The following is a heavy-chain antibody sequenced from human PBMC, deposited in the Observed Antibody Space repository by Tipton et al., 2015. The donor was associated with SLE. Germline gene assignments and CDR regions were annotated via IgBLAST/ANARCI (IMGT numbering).Heavy chain of an antibody. J-gene: IGHJ6*03. Sequence: QLVQSGGGLVQPGGSLRLSCAASGFTVSSNYMSWVRQAPGKGLEWVSVIYSGGSTYYADSVKGRFTISRHNSKNTLYLQMNSLRAEDTAVYYCAREEYSSGSEDYYMDVWGKGTTVTVSS. D-gene: IGHD6-25*01. CDR3: AREEYSSGSEDYYMDV. CDR2: IYSGGST. CDR1: GFTVSSNY. V-gene: IGHV3-53*04.